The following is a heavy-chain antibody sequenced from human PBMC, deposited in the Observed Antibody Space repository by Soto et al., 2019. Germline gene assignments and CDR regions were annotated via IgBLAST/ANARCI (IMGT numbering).Heavy chain of an antibody. D-gene: IGHD6-13*01. Sequence: GGSLRLSCAASGFTFSIYWMSWVRQAPGKGLEWVANINQDGSEKYYVDSVKGRFTISRDNAKNSLYLQMNSLRAEDTAVYYCARDHSVAAAGEGGYWGQGTLVTVSS. V-gene: IGHV3-7*01. CDR3: ARDHSVAAAGEGGY. J-gene: IGHJ4*02. CDR2: INQDGSEK. CDR1: GFTFSIYW.